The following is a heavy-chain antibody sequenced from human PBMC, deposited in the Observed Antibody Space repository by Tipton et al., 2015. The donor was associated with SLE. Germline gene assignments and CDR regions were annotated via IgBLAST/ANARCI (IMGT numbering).Heavy chain of an antibody. Sequence: LRLSCTVSGGSISSYYWSWIRQPPGKGLEWIGYIYYSGSTNYNPSLKSRVTISVDTSKNQFSLKLSSVTAADTAVYYCARGIRIVGATHDAFDIWGQGTMVTVSS. D-gene: IGHD1-26*01. J-gene: IGHJ3*02. CDR2: IYYSGST. CDR1: GGSISSYY. CDR3: ARGIRIVGATHDAFDI. V-gene: IGHV4-59*08.